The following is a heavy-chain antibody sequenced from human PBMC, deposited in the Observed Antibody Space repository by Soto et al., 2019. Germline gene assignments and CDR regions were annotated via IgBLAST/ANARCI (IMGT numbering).Heavy chain of an antibody. Sequence: ASVKVSRKASGYNFNGYYIHWVRQAPGQGLEWMGWMNPNTGGANYAQKFQGKVIMTTDTSISTAYLELRSLTSDDTAVYYCAKVISTIGSKQWLAQTKHQALDYWGQGTLVTVSS. CDR3: AKVISTIGSKQWLAQTKHQALDY. V-gene: IGHV1-2*02. CDR2: MNPNTGGA. D-gene: IGHD6-19*01. CDR1: GYNFNGYY. J-gene: IGHJ4*02.